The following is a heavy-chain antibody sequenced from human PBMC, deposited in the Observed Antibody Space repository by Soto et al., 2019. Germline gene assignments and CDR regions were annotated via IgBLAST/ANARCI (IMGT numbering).Heavy chain of an antibody. CDR1: GGTFSSYA. CDR3: ARPPAHYYYDGMDV. CDR2: IISIFSTA. Sequence: QVQLVQSGAEVKKPGSSVKVSCKASGGTFSSYAISWVRQAPGQGLEWMGGIISIFSTADDAQKFQGRVTITADESTSTAYMEPSTLRSEDTAVYYCARPPAHYYYDGMDVWGQGTTVTDSS. J-gene: IGHJ6*02. V-gene: IGHV1-69*12.